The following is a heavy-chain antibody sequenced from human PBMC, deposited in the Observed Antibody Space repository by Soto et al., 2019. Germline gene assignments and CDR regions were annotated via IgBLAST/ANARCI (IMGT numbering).Heavy chain of an antibody. V-gene: IGHV1-3*01. CDR1: GYTFTSYA. J-gene: IGHJ4*02. Sequence: ASVKVSCKASGYTFTSYAMHWVRQAHGQRLEWMGWINAGNGNTKYSQKFQGRVTITADKSTSTAYMELSSLRSEDTAVYYCARCLKYSGYDSGFDYWGQGTLVTVSS. CDR3: ARCLKYSGYDSGFDY. D-gene: IGHD5-12*01. CDR2: INAGNGNT.